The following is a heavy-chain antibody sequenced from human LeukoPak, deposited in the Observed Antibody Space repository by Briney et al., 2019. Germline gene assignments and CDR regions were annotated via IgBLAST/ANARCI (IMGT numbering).Heavy chain of an antibody. D-gene: IGHD5-12*01. CDR3: ARDPSGYDFDY. CDR1: GFTFSDYY. J-gene: IGHJ4*02. Sequence: GGSLRLSCAASGFTFSDYYMSWIRQAPGKGLEWVSYISSGSTIYYADSVKGRFTISRDNAKNSLYLQMNSLRAEDTAVYYCARDPSGYDFDYWGQGTLVTVSS. CDR2: ISSGSTI. V-gene: IGHV3-11*04.